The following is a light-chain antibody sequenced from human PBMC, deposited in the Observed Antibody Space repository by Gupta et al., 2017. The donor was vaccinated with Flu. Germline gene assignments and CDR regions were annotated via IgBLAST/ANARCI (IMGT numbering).Light chain of an antibody. CDR3: GSYTTSSSLV. V-gene: IGLV2-14*03. J-gene: IGLJ2*01. CDR1: SSDVGAFDL. Sequence: TISCSGTSSDVGAFDLVSWYQQHPGQAPKLLIYEVSSRHSGVSSRFSGSKSGNTASLTISGLQTDDESDYYCGSYTTSSSLVFGGGTKVTVL. CDR2: EVS.